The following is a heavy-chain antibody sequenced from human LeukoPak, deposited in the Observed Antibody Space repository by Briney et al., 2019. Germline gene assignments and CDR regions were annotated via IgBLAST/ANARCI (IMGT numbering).Heavy chain of an antibody. CDR3: ARDSYSSGWYLVFDY. CDR1: GFTFSSYE. D-gene: IGHD6-19*01. V-gene: IGHV3-48*03. Sequence: PGESLRLSCAASGFTFSSYEMNWVRQAPGKGLEWVSYISSSGSTIYYADSVKGRFTISRDNAKNSLYLQMNSLRAEDTAVYYCARDSYSSGWYLVFDYWGQGTLVTGSA. CDR2: ISSSGSTI. J-gene: IGHJ4*02.